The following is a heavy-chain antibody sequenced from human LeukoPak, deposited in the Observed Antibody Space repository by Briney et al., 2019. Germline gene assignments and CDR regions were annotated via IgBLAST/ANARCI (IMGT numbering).Heavy chain of an antibody. D-gene: IGHD4-23*01. V-gene: IGHV4-30-2*03. CDR1: GGSISSGGYY. CDR3: ARQGGNYVEVYFDY. Sequence: PSQTLSLTCTVSGGSISSGGYYWSWIRQPPGKGLEWIGSIYYSGSTYYNPSLKSRVTISVDTSKNQFSLKLSSVTAADTAVYYCARQGGNYVEVYFDYWGQGTLVTVSS. J-gene: IGHJ4*02. CDR2: IYYSGST.